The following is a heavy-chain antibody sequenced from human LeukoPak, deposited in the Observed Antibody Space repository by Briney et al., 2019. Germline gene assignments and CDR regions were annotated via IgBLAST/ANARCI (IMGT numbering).Heavy chain of an antibody. CDR2: IHYSGST. CDR3: ASHETTVTVGRWAFDV. Sequence: SETLSLTCTVSGGSISSNDYYWGWIRQPPGKGLEWIGTIHYSGSTFYNPSLRSRFTTSVDTFKNHFSLKLSSVTAADTAIYYCASHETTVTVGRWAFDVWGQGTVVTVSS. J-gene: IGHJ3*01. CDR1: GGSISSNDYY. D-gene: IGHD4-17*01. V-gene: IGHV4-39*02.